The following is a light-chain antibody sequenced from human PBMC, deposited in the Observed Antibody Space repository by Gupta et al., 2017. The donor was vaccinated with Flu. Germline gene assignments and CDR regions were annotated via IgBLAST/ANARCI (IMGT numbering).Light chain of an antibody. Sequence: QSVLAQPSSASGTPGQRSTISCSGSSCNLGRYTVNRHQQGPGTAPKLLVYGNHQRPSGVPVRFSGSKSGTSASLAISGLQSEDEADYYCAARDDSMNGHYVFGTGTEVTVL. CDR2: GNH. J-gene: IGLJ1*01. CDR1: SCNLGRYT. CDR3: AARDDSMNGHYV. V-gene: IGLV1-44*01.